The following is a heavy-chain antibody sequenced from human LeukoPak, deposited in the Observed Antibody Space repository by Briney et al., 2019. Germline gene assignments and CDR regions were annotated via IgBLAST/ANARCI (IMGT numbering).Heavy chain of an antibody. CDR3: AKDAPSGNFDY. CDR1: GFTFSSYG. V-gene: IGHV3-33*06. J-gene: IGHJ4*02. D-gene: IGHD1-26*01. CDR2: IWYDGSNK. Sequence: PSGGPLRLSCAASGFTFSSYGMLWVRPAPGKGLEWVAVIWYDGSNKYHADSVKGRFTLSSDNSKNTLYPQMNRLRAEGTAVYYCAKDAPSGNFDYWGEGTLVTVSS.